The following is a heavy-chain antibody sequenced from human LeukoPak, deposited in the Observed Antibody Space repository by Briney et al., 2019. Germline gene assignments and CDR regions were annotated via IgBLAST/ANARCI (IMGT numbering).Heavy chain of an antibody. CDR3: ARARLANYFDY. V-gene: IGHV3-33*01. Sequence: PGRSLRLSCAASGFTFSSYGMHWVRQAPGKGLEWVAVIWYDGSNKYYADSVKGRFTISRDYSKNTLYLQMNSLRAEDTAVNYCARARLANYFDYWGQGTLVTVSS. J-gene: IGHJ4*02. CDR1: GFTFSSYG. CDR2: IWYDGSNK.